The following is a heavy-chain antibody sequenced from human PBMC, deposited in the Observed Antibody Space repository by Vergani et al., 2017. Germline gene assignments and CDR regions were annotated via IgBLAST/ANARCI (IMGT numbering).Heavy chain of an antibody. D-gene: IGHD5-12*01. CDR2: IYSGGST. CDR1: GFTFSSYA. J-gene: IGHJ6*02. V-gene: IGHV3-53*04. CDR3: ARDRVDIVATTTYYYNYYGMDV. Sequence: EVQLLESGGGLVQPGGSLRLSCAASGFTFSSYAMSWVRQAPGKGLEWVSVIYSGGSTYYADSVKGRFTISRHNSKNTLYLQMNSLRAEDTAVYYCARDRVDIVATTTYYYNYYGMDVWGQGTTVTVSS.